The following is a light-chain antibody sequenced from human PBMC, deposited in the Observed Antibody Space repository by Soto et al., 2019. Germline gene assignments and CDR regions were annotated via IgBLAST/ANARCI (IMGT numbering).Light chain of an antibody. Sequence: LTQPPSASGTPGQGVTISCSGSTSNIGSNYVSWYQQHPGKAPKLMISEVSRRPSGVPERFSGSKSGNTASLTISGLQAGDEADYYCSSYVNYNRFVIFGGGTQLTVL. V-gene: IGLV2-8*01. J-gene: IGLJ2*01. CDR3: SSYVNYNRFVI. CDR1: TSNIGSNY. CDR2: EVS.